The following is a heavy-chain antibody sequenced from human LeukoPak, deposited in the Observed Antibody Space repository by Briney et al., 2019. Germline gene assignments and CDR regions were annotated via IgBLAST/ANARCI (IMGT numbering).Heavy chain of an antibody. J-gene: IGHJ1*01. Sequence: GESLKISCKGSGYSFTSYWISWVRQMPGKGLEWMGRIDPSDSYTNYSPSFQGHVTISADKSISTAYPQWSSLKASDTAMYYCARHHSNCSSTSCYVSESFQHWGQGTLVTVSS. V-gene: IGHV5-10-1*01. CDR1: GYSFTSYW. CDR3: ARHHSNCSSTSCYVSESFQH. D-gene: IGHD2-2*01. CDR2: IDPSDSYT.